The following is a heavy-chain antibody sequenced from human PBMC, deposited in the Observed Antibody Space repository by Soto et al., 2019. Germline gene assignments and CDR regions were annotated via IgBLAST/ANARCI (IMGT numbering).Heavy chain of an antibody. D-gene: IGHD3-3*01. CDR2: INHSGST. Sequence: QVQLQQWGAGLLKPSETLSLTCAVYGGSFSGYYWSWIRQPPGKGLEWIGEINHSGSTNYNPSLKSRVTISVDTSKNQFFLKLSSVTAADTAVYYCARRYYDFWSGYYFPHTATYYFDYWGQGTLVTVSS. V-gene: IGHV4-34*01. CDR3: ARRYYDFWSGYYFPHTATYYFDY. J-gene: IGHJ4*02. CDR1: GGSFSGYY.